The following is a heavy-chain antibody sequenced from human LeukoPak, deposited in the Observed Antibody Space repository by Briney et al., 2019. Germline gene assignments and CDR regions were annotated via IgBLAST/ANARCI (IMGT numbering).Heavy chain of an antibody. CDR3: ARGGYISSWYYFDF. CDR1: GYSFTSHY. V-gene: IGHV1-46*01. CDR2: FNPSGGST. J-gene: IGHJ4*02. Sequence: ASVKVSCKASGYSFTSHYIHWVRQAPGQGLEWMGTFNPSGGSTSYAQRFQGRLTMTRDSSTSTDYMELNSLRSEDTAVYYCARGGYISSWYYFDFWGQGTLVTVSS. D-gene: IGHD6-13*01.